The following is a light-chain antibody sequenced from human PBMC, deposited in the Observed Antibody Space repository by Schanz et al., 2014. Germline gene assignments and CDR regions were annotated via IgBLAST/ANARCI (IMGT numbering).Light chain of an antibody. CDR1: QSLLHSNGYNY. V-gene: IGKV2D-29*01. Sequence: DIVMTQTPLSLSVTPGEPASISCRSSQSLLHSNGYNYLYWYLQKPGQPPQVLISEVSNRFSGVPDRFSGSGSGTDFTLTISRVEAEDVGVYYCMQATQFPHVFGQGTRLEI. CDR3: MQATQFPHV. CDR2: EVS. J-gene: IGKJ5*01.